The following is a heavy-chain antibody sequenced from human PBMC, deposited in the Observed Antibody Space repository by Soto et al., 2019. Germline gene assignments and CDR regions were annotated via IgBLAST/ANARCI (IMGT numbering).Heavy chain of an antibody. D-gene: IGHD3-3*01. V-gene: IGHV3-23*01. J-gene: IGHJ4*02. CDR2: ISGSGGST. Sequence: PGGSLRLSCAASGFTFSSYAMSWVRQAPGKGLEWVSAISGSGGSTYYADSVKGRFTISRDNSKNTLYLQMNSLRAEDTAVYYCANIKNFPIGVVTGAFDYWGQGTLVTVSS. CDR1: GFTFSSYA. CDR3: ANIKNFPIGVVTGAFDY.